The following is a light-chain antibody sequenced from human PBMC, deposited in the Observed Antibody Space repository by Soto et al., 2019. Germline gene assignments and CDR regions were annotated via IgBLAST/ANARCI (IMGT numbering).Light chain of an antibody. J-gene: IGLJ3*02. CDR1: SSNIGSNT. CDR2: SNN. Sequence: QSVLTQPPSASGTPGQRVTISCSGSSSNIGSNTVNWYQQLPGTAPKLLIYSNNQRPSGVPDRFSGSKSGTSASLAISGLQSEDEAYYYCAAWDDSLNGLFGGGTKLTVL. V-gene: IGLV1-44*01. CDR3: AAWDDSLNGL.